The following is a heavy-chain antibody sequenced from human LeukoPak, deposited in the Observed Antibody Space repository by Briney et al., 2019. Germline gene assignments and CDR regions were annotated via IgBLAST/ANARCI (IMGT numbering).Heavy chain of an antibody. D-gene: IGHD5-24*01. Sequence: SETLSLTCTVSGGSISSYYWSWIRQPAGKGLEWIGRIYTSGSTNYNPSLKSRVTMSVDTSKNQFSLKLSSVTAADTAVYYCARYSNQRWLFGLEDAFDIWGQGTMVTVSS. V-gene: IGHV4-4*07. J-gene: IGHJ3*02. CDR1: GGSISSYY. CDR2: IYTSGST. CDR3: ARYSNQRWLFGLEDAFDI.